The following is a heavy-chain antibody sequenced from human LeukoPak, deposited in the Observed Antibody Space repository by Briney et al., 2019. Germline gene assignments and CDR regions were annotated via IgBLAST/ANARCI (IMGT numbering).Heavy chain of an antibody. Sequence: QAGGSLRLSCAASGFTFSDYAMHWVRQAPGKGLEWVAIISYDGSKKYFADSVKGRFTISRDNSKNTLYLQMNSLRAEDAAVYYCARETYSSFDSWGQGTLVTVSS. CDR1: GFTFSDYA. CDR3: ARETYSSFDS. D-gene: IGHD6-13*01. V-gene: IGHV3-30*01. CDR2: ISYDGSKK. J-gene: IGHJ4*02.